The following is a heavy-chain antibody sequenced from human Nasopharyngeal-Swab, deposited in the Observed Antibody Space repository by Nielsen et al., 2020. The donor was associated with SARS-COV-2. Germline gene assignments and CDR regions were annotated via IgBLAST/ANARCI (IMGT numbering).Heavy chain of an antibody. D-gene: IGHD1-26*01. CDR1: GVSFRGYY. Sequence: SQTPSLTRAVYGVSFRGYYCSWSRQPPGKGLEWIGEINHSGSTNYNPSLKSRVTISVDTSKNQFSLKLSSVTAADTAVYYCARVPLLGDIDHWGQGTLVTVSS. J-gene: IGHJ4*02. CDR3: ARVPLLGDIDH. V-gene: IGHV4-34*01. CDR2: INHSGST.